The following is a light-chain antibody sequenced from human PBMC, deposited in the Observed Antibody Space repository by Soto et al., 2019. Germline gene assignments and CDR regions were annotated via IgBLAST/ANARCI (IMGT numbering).Light chain of an antibody. Sequence: EIILTQSPDIVSLSPGETATLSFRASQTLVSDYLAWYQQTPGQAPRLLIYGASNRATGIPDRFSGSGSGTDFSLTIRRVEPDDFAVYYCQKSGKFWTFGQGAKVDI. V-gene: IGKV3-20*01. CDR1: QTLVSDY. CDR2: GAS. CDR3: QKSGKFWT. J-gene: IGKJ1*01.